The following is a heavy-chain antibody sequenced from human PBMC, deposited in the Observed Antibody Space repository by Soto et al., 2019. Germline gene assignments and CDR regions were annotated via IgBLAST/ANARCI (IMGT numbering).Heavy chain of an antibody. Sequence: GGSLRRPFAAAGFTFSSYAMSWVRQAPGTGLEWVSSISGNGDNTFYGDSVKGRITISRDNSKNTLYLQMNNLRAEDTAVYYCARAPGTYDFTYYFDSWGQGTMVTVSS. J-gene: IGHJ4*02. CDR2: ISGNGDNT. V-gene: IGHV3-23*01. CDR3: ARAPGTYDFTYYFDS. CDR1: GFTFSSYA. D-gene: IGHD3-3*01.